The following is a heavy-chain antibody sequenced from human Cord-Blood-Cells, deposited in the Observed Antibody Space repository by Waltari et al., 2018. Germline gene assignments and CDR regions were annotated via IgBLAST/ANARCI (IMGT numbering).Heavy chain of an antibody. CDR1: GGSISSSSYY. CDR3: ARHRLTGDRAFDI. CDR2: IYYSRST. V-gene: IGHV4-39*01. Sequence: QLQLQESGPGLVKPSETLSLTCTVSGGSISSSSYYWGWIRQPPGKGLEWIGSIYYSRSTYYNPSLKSRVTISVDTSKNQFSLKLSSVTAADTAVYYCARHRLTGDRAFDIWGQGTMVTDSS. D-gene: IGHD7-27*01. J-gene: IGHJ3*02.